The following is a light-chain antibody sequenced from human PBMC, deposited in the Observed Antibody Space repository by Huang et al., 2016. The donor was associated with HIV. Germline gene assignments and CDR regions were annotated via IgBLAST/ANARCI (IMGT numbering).Light chain of an antibody. CDR1: QSVLYSSNNKNY. Sequence: DIVMTQSPDSLAVSLGERATINCKSSQSVLYSSNNKNYLAWYQQKPGQPPKLLIYWASTRESVFPDRFSGSGSGTDFTLTISSLQAEDVAVYYCQQYYSTLTFGQGTRLEIK. CDR3: QQYYSTLT. V-gene: IGKV4-1*01. CDR2: WAS. J-gene: IGKJ5*01.